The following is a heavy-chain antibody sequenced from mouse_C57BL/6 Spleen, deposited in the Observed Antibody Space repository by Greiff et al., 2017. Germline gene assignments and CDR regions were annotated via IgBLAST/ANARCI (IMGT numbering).Heavy chain of an antibody. CDR3: ARLWDYYGSSFAY. Sequence: EVQGVESGGGLVKPGGSLKLSCAASGFTFSSYTMSWVRQTPEKRLEWVATISGGGGNTYYPDSVKGRFTISRDNAKNTLYLQMSSLRSEDTALYYCARLWDYYGSSFAYWGQGTLVTVSA. V-gene: IGHV5-9*01. D-gene: IGHD1-1*01. CDR1: GFTFSSYT. J-gene: IGHJ3*01. CDR2: ISGGGGNT.